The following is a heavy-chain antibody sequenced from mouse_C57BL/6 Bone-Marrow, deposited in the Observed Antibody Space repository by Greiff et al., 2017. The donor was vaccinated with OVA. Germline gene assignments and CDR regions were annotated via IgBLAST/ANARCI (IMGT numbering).Heavy chain of an antibody. CDR3: ARGDYYAMDY. V-gene: IGHV1-80*01. J-gene: IGHJ4*01. CDR1: GYAFSSYW. Sequence: VQLQQSGAELVKPGASVKISCKASGYAFSSYWMTWVKQRPGKGLEWIGQIYPGDGDTNYNGKFKGKATLTADKSSSTAYMQLSSLTSEDSAVYFCARGDYYAMDYWGQGTSVTVSS. CDR2: IYPGDGDT.